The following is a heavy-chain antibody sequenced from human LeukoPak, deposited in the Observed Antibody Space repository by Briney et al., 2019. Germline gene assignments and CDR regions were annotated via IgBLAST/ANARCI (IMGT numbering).Heavy chain of an antibody. J-gene: IGHJ4*02. CDR3: ARENSGWYY. CDR2: IYTSAST. Sequence: SETLSLTCTASGGTISSYYWSWIRQPAGKGLECIRRIYTSASTNYNSSVKSRVTMSVDTSKNQFSLKLSSVTAADTAVYYCARENSGWYYWGQGTLVTVSS. V-gene: IGHV4-4*07. CDR1: GGTISSYY. D-gene: IGHD6-19*01.